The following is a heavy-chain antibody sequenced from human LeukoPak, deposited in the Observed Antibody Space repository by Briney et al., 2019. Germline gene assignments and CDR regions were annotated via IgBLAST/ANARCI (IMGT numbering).Heavy chain of an antibody. CDR3: TTDPSLVQLERPSRNDY. V-gene: IGHV3-15*01. CDR1: GFTFSNAW. J-gene: IGHJ4*02. D-gene: IGHD1-1*01. Sequence: PGGSLRLSCAASGFTFSNAWMSWVRQAPGKGLEWVGRIKSKTDGGTTDYAAPVKGRFTISRDDSKNTLYLQMNSLKTEDTAVYYCTTDPSLVQLERPSRNDYWGQGTLVTVSS. CDR2: IKSKTDGGTT.